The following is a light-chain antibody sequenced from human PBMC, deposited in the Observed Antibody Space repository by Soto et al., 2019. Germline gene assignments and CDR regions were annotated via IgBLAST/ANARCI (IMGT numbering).Light chain of an antibody. V-gene: IGLV2-14*01. CDR3: SSYTGSITPVV. CDR1: SSDVGGYNF. Sequence: QSALTQPASVSGSPGQSITISCTGTSSDVGGYNFVSWYLHHPGKAPKLMIYEVSNRPSGVSYRFSGSKSGNTASLTISGLQAEDEADYYCSSYTGSITPVVFGGGTQLTVL. CDR2: EVS. J-gene: IGLJ2*01.